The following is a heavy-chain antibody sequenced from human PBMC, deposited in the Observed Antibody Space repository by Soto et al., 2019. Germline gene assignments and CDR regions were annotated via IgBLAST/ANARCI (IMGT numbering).Heavy chain of an antibody. CDR1: GFTVSTYG. CDR2: ISRDGGTK. D-gene: IGHD4-17*01. V-gene: IGHV3-30*03. J-gene: IGHJ4*02. CDR3: TGEVASGY. Sequence: QVQLVESGGGVVQPGRSLRLSCAVSGFTVSTYGMNWVRQAPCKGLEWVAVISRDGGTKYYADSVKGQFTISRDNSRNTLFLEMNSLRSDDMAVYYCTGEVASGYWGQGTLVTVSS.